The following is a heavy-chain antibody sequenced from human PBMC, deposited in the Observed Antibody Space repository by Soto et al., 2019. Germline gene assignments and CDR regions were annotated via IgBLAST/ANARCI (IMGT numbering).Heavy chain of an antibody. Sequence: QVQLVESGGGVVQPGRSLRLSCAASGFTFSSYGMHWVRQAPGKGLEWVAVIWYDGSNKYYADSVKGRFTISRDNSKNTLYLQMNSLRAEDTAVYYCARDSLVEGTYTAMLSEPSNRYYYYGMDVWGQGTTDTVSS. CDR1: GFTFSSYG. J-gene: IGHJ6*02. D-gene: IGHD5-18*01. CDR2: IWYDGSNK. V-gene: IGHV3-33*01. CDR3: ARDSLVEGTYTAMLSEPSNRYYYYGMDV.